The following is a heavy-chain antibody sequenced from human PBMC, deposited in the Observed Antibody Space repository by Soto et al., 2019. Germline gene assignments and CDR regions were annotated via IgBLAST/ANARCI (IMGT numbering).Heavy chain of an antibody. J-gene: IGHJ6*02. D-gene: IGHD2-2*01. CDR3: AGSSTSRKGPAERIMRGYYGMDV. CDR1: GYTFTSYG. Sequence: QVQLVQSGAEVKKPGASVKVSCKASGYTFTSYGISWVRQAPGQGLEWMGWISAYNGNTNYAQKLQGRVTMTTDTSTSTAYMELRSLRSDDTAVYYCAGSSTSRKGPAERIMRGYYGMDVWGQGTTVTVSS. CDR2: ISAYNGNT. V-gene: IGHV1-18*04.